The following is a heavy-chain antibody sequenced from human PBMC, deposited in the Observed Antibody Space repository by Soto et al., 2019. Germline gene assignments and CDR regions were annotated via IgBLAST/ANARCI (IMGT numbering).Heavy chain of an antibody. CDR3: AKDPDWNYIFQH. V-gene: IGHV3-23*01. CDR1: GFTFSSYA. D-gene: IGHD1-7*01. Sequence: GGSLRLSCAASGFTFSSYAMNWVRQAPGKGLEWVSGISGSGGSTDYADSVKGRFTISRDNSKNTLYLQMNSLRAEDTAVYYCAKDPDWNYIFQHWGQGTLVTVSS. CDR2: ISGSGGST. J-gene: IGHJ1*01.